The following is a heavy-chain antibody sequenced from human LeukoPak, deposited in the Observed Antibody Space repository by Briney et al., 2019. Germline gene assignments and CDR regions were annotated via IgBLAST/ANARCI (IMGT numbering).Heavy chain of an antibody. CDR3: AKGGAATMREGYKYYYYFMEV. V-gene: IGHV3-23*01. D-gene: IGHD5-24*01. CDR1: GITLSSHA. J-gene: IGHJ6*03. CDR2: ISGSGGHT. Sequence: PGGSLRLSCGASGITLSSHAMSWVRQAPGKGLEWVSLISGSGGHTYYGDSVKGRFTISRDNSTNRLYLQMNSLRTEDTAVYYCAKGGAATMREGYKYYYYFMEVWGRGTTVTVSS.